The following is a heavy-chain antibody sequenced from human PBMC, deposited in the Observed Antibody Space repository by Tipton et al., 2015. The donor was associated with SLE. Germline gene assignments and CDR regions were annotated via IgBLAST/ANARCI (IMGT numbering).Heavy chain of an antibody. CDR3: ARVALDSYSSSWSEYFQH. Sequence: TLSLTCTVSGGSVSSGSYYWSWIRQPPGKGLGWIGYIYYSGSTNYNPSLKSRVTISVDTSKNQFSLKLSSVTAADTAVYYCARVALDSYSSSWSEYFQHWGQGTLVTVSS. CDR1: GGSVSSGSYY. D-gene: IGHD6-13*01. V-gene: IGHV4-61*01. CDR2: IYYSGST. J-gene: IGHJ1*01.